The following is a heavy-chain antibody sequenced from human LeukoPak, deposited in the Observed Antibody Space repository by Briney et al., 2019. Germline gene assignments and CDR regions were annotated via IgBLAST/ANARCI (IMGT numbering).Heavy chain of an antibody. D-gene: IGHD1-26*01. V-gene: IGHV3-7*01. CDR2: VKEEGREK. J-gene: IGHJ4*02. CDR3: ARRGGSDYADDY. CDR1: GFIFSSYW. Sequence: GGSLRLSCVPSGFIFSSYWMTWFRQAQGKGREWVANVKEEGREKSNVDAVEGRFTISRDNTENSLYLQMNRLRAEDTAIYYCARRGGSDYADDYWGQGTQVTVSS.